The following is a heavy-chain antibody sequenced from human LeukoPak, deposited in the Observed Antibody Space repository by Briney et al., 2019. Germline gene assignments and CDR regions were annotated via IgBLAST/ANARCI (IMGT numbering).Heavy chain of an antibody. CDR1: GGTFSSYA. CDR2: IIPIFGTA. CDR3: ARVGIGMVATGVSVY. V-gene: IGHV1-69*06. J-gene: IGHJ4*02. D-gene: IGHD5-12*01. Sequence: GASVKVSCKASGGTFSSYAISWVRQAPGQGLEWMGGIIPIFGTANYAQKFQGRVTITADKSTSTAYMELSSLRSEDTAVYYCARVGIGMVATGVSVYWGQGTLVTVSS.